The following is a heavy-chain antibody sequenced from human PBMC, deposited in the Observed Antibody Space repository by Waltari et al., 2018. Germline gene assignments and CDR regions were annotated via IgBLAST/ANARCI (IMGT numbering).Heavy chain of an antibody. Sequence: EGQLVESGGGLVQPGGSLRLSCAAYGFTFSSYSMNWVRQAPGKGLEWVSYISSSSSTIYYADSVKGRFTISRDNAKNSLYLQMNSLRAEDTAVYYCARGGAAAGIDYWGQGTLVTVSS. CDR3: ARGGAAAGIDY. V-gene: IGHV3-48*01. CDR1: GFTFSSYS. J-gene: IGHJ4*02. CDR2: ISSSSSTI. D-gene: IGHD6-13*01.